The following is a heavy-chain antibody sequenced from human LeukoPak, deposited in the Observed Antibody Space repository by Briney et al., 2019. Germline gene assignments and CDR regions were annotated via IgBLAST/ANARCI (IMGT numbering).Heavy chain of an antibody. CDR3: AKGHGDSSGYYYFDS. CDR1: GFTFSSYA. V-gene: IGHV3-23*01. CDR2: ISGSGGST. Sequence: GGSLRLSCAASGFTFSSYAMSWVRQAPGKGLEWVSAISGSGGSTYYADSVKGRFTIFRDNSKNMLYLQMNSLRVEDTAVYYCAKGHGDSSGYYYFDSWGQGTLVTVSS. D-gene: IGHD3-22*01. J-gene: IGHJ4*02.